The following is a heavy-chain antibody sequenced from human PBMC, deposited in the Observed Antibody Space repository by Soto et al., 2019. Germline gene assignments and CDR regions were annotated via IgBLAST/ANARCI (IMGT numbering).Heavy chain of an antibody. CDR1: GGSISSGGYY. V-gene: IGHV4-31*03. D-gene: IGHD2-2*01. J-gene: IGHJ6*02. Sequence: PSETLSLTCTVSGGSISSGGYYWSWIRQHPGKGLEWIGYIYYSGSTYYNPPLKSRVTISVDTSKNQFSLKLSSVTAADTAVYYCARGPSRNIVVVPAAAHSYYYYGMDVWGQGTTVTVSS. CDR3: ARGPSRNIVVVPAAAHSYYYYGMDV. CDR2: IYYSGST.